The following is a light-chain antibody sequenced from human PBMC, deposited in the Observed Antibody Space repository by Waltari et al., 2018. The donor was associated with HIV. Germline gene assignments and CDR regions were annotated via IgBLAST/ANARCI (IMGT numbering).Light chain of an antibody. V-gene: IGLV3-9*01. J-gene: IGLJ2*01. CDR1: KIGNKK. CDR2: RNN. Sequence: SYELTQPLSVSVALGQTARITCGGNKIGNKKVHWYQQKAGQAPVPVIYRNNNRPSGIPERFSGSNSGNTATLAISRVQVGDEADYYCQVWDSSTVVFGGGTRLTVL. CDR3: QVWDSSTVV.